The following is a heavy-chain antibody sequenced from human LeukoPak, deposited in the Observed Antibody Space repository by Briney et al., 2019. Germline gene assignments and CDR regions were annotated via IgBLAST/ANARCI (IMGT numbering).Heavy chain of an antibody. CDR3: ASIGAIVVPAALDAFDI. CDR2: IYYSGST. CDR1: GGSISSYY. D-gene: IGHD2-2*01. V-gene: IGHV4-59*01. Sequence: SETLSLTCTVSGGSISSYYWSWIRQPPGKGLEWIGYIYYSGSTNYNPSLKSRVTISVDTSKNQFSLKLSSVTAADTAVYYCASIGAIVVPAALDAFDIWGQGTMVTVSS. J-gene: IGHJ3*02.